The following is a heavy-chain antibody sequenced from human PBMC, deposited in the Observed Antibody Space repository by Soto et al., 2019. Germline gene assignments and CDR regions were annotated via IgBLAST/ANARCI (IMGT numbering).Heavy chain of an antibody. CDR3: ARVSWREKYGMDA. Sequence: LRLSCAASGFPFSDSYMSWIRQAPGKGLEWISYINISGNTVYYADSLKGRFTIYRDNAKKSLYLQMNRMRAEDTAVYYCARVSWREKYGMDAWGQGTTVTLPS. V-gene: IGHV3-11*01. CDR2: INISGNTV. J-gene: IGHJ6*02. CDR1: GFPFSDSY.